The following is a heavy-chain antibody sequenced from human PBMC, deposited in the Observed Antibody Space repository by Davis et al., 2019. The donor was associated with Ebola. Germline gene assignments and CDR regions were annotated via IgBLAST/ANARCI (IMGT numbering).Heavy chain of an antibody. CDR1: GFTLTSYG. CDR3: ARVGDVVATE. V-gene: IGHV3-33*01. J-gene: IGHJ4*02. Sequence: GESLKISCVASGFTLTSYGMNWVRQAPGKGLEWVAAIWYDGTNKHYADSVKGRFTISRDTSENTVYLQMNSLRAEETAVYHCARVGDVVATEWGQGTLVTVSS. CDR2: IWYDGTNK. D-gene: IGHD5-12*01.